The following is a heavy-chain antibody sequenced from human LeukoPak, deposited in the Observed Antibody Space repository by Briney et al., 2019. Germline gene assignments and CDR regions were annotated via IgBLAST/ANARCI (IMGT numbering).Heavy chain of an antibody. Sequence: PGGSLRLSCAASGFTFSSYSMNWVRQAPGKGLEWVSSISSSSSYIYYADSVKGRFTISRDNAKNSLYLQMNSLRAEDTAVYYCTRAANPRVFLRDYYDSSGYYFLGDYWGQGTLVTVSS. D-gene: IGHD3-22*01. CDR1: GFTFSSYS. CDR3: TRAANPRVFLRDYYDSSGYYFLGDY. V-gene: IGHV3-21*01. J-gene: IGHJ4*02. CDR2: ISSSSSYI.